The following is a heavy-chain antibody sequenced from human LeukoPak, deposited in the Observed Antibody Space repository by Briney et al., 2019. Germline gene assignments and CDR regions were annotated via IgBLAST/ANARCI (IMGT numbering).Heavy chain of an antibody. V-gene: IGHV1-46*01. Sequence: ASVKVSCKTSGYTFTSYYIHWLRQAPGQGLEWMAIINPSGGRTRYARKFQGRVTMTRDTSTSTVYMELSSLRSEDTAVYYCARDPRASYESSDYYYPGDYWGQGTLVTVSS. J-gene: IGHJ4*02. CDR1: GYTFTSYY. D-gene: IGHD3-22*01. CDR2: INPSGGRT. CDR3: ARDPRASYESSDYYYPGDY.